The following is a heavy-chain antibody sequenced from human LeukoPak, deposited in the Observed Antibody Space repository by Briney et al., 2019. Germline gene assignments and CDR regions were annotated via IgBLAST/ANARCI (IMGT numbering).Heavy chain of an antibody. Sequence: ASAALSLTCTVSGGSISSTTYYWAWIRQPPGLGLEWIGSVYYGETTYYNPSLESRVTISVDTSKNQFSLRLNSVTAADTAVYYCARHEASYFYYYMDVWGAGTRSSSP. CDR1: GGSISSTTYY. J-gene: IGHJ6*03. V-gene: IGHV4-39*01. CDR3: ARHEASYFYYYMDV. CDR2: VYYGETT.